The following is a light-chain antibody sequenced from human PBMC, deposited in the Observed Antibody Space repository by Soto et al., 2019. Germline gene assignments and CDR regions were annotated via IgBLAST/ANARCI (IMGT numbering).Light chain of an antibody. CDR1: RSDVVGSNF. Sequence: QSALTQPASVSDSPGPSIPISCTGTRSDVVGSNFVSWYQPHPGKPPKLIIYDVANRPSGVSNRCSGSKSGSTASLIISRRQNEDEAYYYCVSYTASTTYVFGTGTKLTVL. CDR3: VSYTASTTYV. J-gene: IGLJ1*01. CDR2: DVA. V-gene: IGLV2-14*03.